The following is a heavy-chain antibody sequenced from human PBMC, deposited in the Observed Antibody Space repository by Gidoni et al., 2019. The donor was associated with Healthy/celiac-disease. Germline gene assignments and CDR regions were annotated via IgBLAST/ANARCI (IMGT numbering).Heavy chain of an antibody. CDR3: ARQQTPFYGDYQF. V-gene: IGHV4-39*01. CDR1: GGSISSSSYY. D-gene: IGHD4-17*01. Sequence: QLQLQESGPGLVKPSETLSLTCTVSGGSISSSSYYWGWIRQPPGKGLEWIGSIYYSGSTYYNPSLKSRVTISVDTSKNQFSLKLSSVTAADTAVYYCARQQTPFYGDYQFWGQGTLVTVSS. J-gene: IGHJ4*02. CDR2: IYYSGST.